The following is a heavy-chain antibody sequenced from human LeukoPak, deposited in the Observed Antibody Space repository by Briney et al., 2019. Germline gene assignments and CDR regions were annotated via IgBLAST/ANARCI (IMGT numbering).Heavy chain of an antibody. CDR1: GFTFSVYS. CDR3: TSGLIAIESDNNLYQYMDV. D-gene: IGHD2-21*01. J-gene: IGHJ6*03. V-gene: IGHV3-21*01. Sequence: GGSLRLSCSGSGFTFSVYSMNWVRQVPGKGLEWVSSITSKSNYIYYADSVKGRFTISRDNAMNSLFLQLNSLRAEDSAVYYCTSGLIAIESDNNLYQYMDVWGKGTTVTVSS. CDR2: ITSKSNYI.